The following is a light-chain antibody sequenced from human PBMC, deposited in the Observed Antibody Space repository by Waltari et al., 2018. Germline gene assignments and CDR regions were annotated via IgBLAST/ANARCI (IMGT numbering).Light chain of an antibody. CDR2: KAS. CDR1: QSISSW. J-gene: IGKJ1*01. V-gene: IGKV1-5*03. CDR3: QQYNSDSRT. Sequence: DIQMTQSPSTLSASVGDRVTITCRATQSISSWLAWYQQNPGKAPKLLIYKASSLESGVPSRFSGSGSGTEFTLTSSSLQPDDFATYYCQQYNSDSRTFGQGTKVEIK.